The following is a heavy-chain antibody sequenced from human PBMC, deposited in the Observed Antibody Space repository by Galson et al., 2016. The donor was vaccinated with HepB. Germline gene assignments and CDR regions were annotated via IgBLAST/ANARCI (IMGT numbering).Heavy chain of an antibody. Sequence: RLSCAASGFTFSESGIHWVRQASGKGLEWIGRIRDIGNSYATAYAASVEGRFTISRDDSKNTAYLRMNSLKTEDTAVYYCARFRPLTSHYGNTEQLEHWGQGTLVTVSS. CDR1: GFTFSESG. CDR3: ARFRPLTSHYGNTEQLEH. V-gene: IGHV3-73*01. CDR2: IRDIGNSYAT. J-gene: IGHJ5*02. D-gene: IGHD3-10*01.